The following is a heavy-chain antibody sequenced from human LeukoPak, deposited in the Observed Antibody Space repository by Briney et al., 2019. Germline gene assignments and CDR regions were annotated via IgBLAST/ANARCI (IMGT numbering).Heavy chain of an antibody. CDR1: GFTVSSNY. CDR3: TRSDWFDP. J-gene: IGHJ5*02. Sequence: PGGSLRLSCAASGFTVSSNYMSWVRQTPGKGLVWVSRINSDGSSTSYADSVKGRFTISRDNAKNTLYLQMNSLRGEDTAVYYCTRSDWFDPWGQGTLVTVSS. CDR2: INSDGSST. V-gene: IGHV3-74*01.